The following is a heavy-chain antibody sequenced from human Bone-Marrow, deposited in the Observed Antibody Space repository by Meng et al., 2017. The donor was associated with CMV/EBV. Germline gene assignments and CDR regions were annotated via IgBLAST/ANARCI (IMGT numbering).Heavy chain of an antibody. J-gene: IGHJ4*02. D-gene: IGHD5-18*01. V-gene: IGHV3-23*01. Sequence: GESLKISCVASGFNFGGYAMNWVREAPGKGLEWVSSLSASGSITEYGDSVKGRFTISRDNSKNTVYLQMNNLRAEDTAMYYCAKLPQIWSSNYYWGKGTLVTVSS. CDR3: AKLPQIWSSNYY. CDR1: GFNFGGYA. CDR2: LSASGSIT.